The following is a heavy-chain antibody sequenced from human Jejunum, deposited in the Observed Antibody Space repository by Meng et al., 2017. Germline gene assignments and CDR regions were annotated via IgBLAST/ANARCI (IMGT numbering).Heavy chain of an antibody. J-gene: IGHJ4*02. CDR3: ARALGGGFYSYYFDS. Sequence: QVQLQESGPGPVKPSQTLSLTCTASGGSPNSGYYFWNWIRQRPGQGLEWFGSIDSSGSTHHSPSLHSRLTISVDTSKNQFSLKLSSVTAADTAVYYCARALGGGFYSYYFDSWGQGTLVTVSS. CDR2: IDSSGST. CDR1: GGSPNSGYYF. D-gene: IGHD2-15*01. V-gene: IGHV4-31*03.